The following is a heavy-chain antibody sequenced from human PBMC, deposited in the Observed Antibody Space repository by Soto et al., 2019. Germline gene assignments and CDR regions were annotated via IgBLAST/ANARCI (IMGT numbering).Heavy chain of an antibody. Sequence: TLSLTCFASGYSITTGGYYWSWIRHHPGKGLEWIGSFYSSGSIIYNPSLRSRVSISGDTSSNQFSMCLTSVTAADTARYYCARLYSSGSGWFHHWGQGTLVTVSS. CDR1: GYSITTGGYY. CDR3: ARLYSSGSGWFHH. J-gene: IGHJ5*02. CDR2: FYSSGSI. V-gene: IGHV4-31*03. D-gene: IGHD6-19*01.